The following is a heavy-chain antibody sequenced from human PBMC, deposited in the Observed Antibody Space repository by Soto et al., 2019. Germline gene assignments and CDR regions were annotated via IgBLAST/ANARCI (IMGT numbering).Heavy chain of an antibody. J-gene: IGHJ6*02. CDR2: ISAYNGNT. Sequence: AASVKVSCKASGYTFTSYGISWVRQAPGQGLEWMGWISAYNGNTNYAQKLQGRVTMTTDTSTSTAYMELRSLRSDDTAVYYCARDTRSYSSSWYVHYGMDVWGQGTTVTVSS. D-gene: IGHD6-13*01. CDR1: GYTFTSYG. CDR3: ARDTRSYSSSWYVHYGMDV. V-gene: IGHV1-18*01.